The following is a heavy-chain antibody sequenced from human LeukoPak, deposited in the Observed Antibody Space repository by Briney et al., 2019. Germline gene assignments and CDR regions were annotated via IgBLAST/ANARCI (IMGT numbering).Heavy chain of an antibody. CDR3: AKDRAFGDYFES. V-gene: IGHV3-30*02. CDR1: GFTFSTFG. CDR2: IRYDGTNK. Sequence: GGSLRLSCAASGFTFSTFGMHWIRQAQGKGLEWVAFIRYDGTNKQYLDSVKARFTISRDNSNNMLYLQMNSLRPEDTGVYYCAKDRAFGDYFESWGQGTLVTVSS. D-gene: IGHD2-21*02. J-gene: IGHJ5*01.